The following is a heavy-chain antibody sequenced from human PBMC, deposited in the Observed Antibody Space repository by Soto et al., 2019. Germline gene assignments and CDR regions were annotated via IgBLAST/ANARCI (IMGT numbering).Heavy chain of an antibody. V-gene: IGHV4-59*08. J-gene: IGHJ4*02. CDR3: ARRSTIVGVVQFDY. CDR2: IYYSGST. D-gene: IGHD3-3*01. CDR1: GGSISSYY. Sequence: SETLSLTCTVSGGSISSYYWSWIRQPPGKGLEWIGYIYYSGSTNYNPSLKSRVTISVDTSKNQFSLKLSSVTAADTAVYYCARRSTIVGVVQFDYWGQRALVTVSS.